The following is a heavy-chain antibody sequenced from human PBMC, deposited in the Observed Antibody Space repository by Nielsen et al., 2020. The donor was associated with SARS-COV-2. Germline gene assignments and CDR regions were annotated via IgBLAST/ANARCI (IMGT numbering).Heavy chain of an antibody. J-gene: IGHJ4*02. CDR2: ISGSGGST. D-gene: IGHD4-17*01. V-gene: IGHV3-23*01. Sequence: GGSLRLSCAASGFTFSSYAMSWVRQAPGKGLEWVSAISGSGGSTYYADSVKGRFTISRDNSKNTLYLQMNSLRAEDTAVYYCARDHYGDYVVGYGFDYWGQGTLVTVSS. CDR1: GFTFSSYA. CDR3: ARDHYGDYVVGYGFDY.